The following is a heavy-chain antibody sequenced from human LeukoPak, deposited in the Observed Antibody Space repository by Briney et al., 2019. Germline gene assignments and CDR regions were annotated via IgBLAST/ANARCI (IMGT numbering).Heavy chain of an antibody. V-gene: IGHV4-39*07. CDR3: ARWLGGPYYFENNGPFDS. CDR1: GGSISSSSYY. CDR2: IYYSGST. J-gene: IGHJ4*02. Sequence: SETLSLTCTVSGGSISSSSYYWGWIRQPPGKGLEWIGSIYYSGSTNYNPSLKSRVTISVDTSKNEVSLKLSSVTAADTAVYYCARWLGGPYYFENNGPFDSWGQGTLVTVSS. D-gene: IGHD3-9*01.